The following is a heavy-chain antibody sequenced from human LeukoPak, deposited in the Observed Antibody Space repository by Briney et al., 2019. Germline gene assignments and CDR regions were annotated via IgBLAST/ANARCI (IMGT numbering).Heavy chain of an antibody. CDR2: ISAYNGNT. CDR3: AREPRATPTDAFDI. CDR1: GYTFTSYG. D-gene: IGHD2-15*01. J-gene: IGHJ3*02. V-gene: IGHV1-18*01. Sequence: GASVKVSCKASGYTFTSYGISWVRQAPGQGLEWMGWISAYNGNTNYAQKLQGRVTMTTDTSTSTAYMELRSLRSDDTAVYYCAREPRATPTDAFDIWGQGTMVTVSS.